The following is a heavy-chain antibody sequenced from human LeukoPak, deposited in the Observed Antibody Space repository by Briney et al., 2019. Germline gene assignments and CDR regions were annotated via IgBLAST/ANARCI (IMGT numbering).Heavy chain of an antibody. V-gene: IGHV3-20*04. CDR2: INWNGGST. Sequence: PGGSLRLSCAASGFTFSSYAMSWVRQAPGKGLEWVSGINWNGGSTGYADSVKGRFTISRDNAKNSLYLQMNSLRAEDTALYYCARVGYSSGWSYYFDYWGQGTLVTVSS. J-gene: IGHJ4*02. CDR3: ARVGYSSGWSYYFDY. CDR1: GFTFSSYA. D-gene: IGHD6-19*01.